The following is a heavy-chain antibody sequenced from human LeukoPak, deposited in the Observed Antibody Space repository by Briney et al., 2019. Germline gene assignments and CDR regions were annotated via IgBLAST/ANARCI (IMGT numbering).Heavy chain of an antibody. CDR2: ISGSGGST. CDR3: AKSPSSSWYTGCD. V-gene: IGHV3-23*01. CDR1: GFTFTSYA. Sequence: GGSLRLSCAASGFTFTSYAMSSVRQAPGKGLEWVSAISGSGGSTYYADSVKGRFTISRDNSKNTLYLQMNSLRAEDTAVYYCAKSPSSSWYTGCDWGQGTLVTVSS. D-gene: IGHD6-13*01. J-gene: IGHJ4*02.